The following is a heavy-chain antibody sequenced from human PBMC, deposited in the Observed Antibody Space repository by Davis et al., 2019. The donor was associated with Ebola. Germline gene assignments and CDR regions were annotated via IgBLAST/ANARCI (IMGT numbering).Heavy chain of an antibody. V-gene: IGHV5-51*01. CDR1: GYSFTSYW. Sequence: GESLKISCKGSGYSFTSYWIGWVRQMPGKGLEWMGIIYPGDSDTRYSPSFQGQVTISADKSISTAYLQWRSLKASDTAMYYCASSSITMVRGVKLYYYYYYGMDVWGQGTTVTVSS. D-gene: IGHD3-10*01. CDR3: ASSSITMVRGVKLYYYYYYGMDV. CDR2: IYPGDSDT. J-gene: IGHJ6*02.